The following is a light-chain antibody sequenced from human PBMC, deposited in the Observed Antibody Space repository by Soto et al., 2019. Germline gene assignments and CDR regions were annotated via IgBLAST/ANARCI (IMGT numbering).Light chain of an antibody. J-gene: IGKJ4*01. CDR2: DAS. CDR1: QPVRNNY. Sequence: ELVLTQSPGTLSCSPGERATLSCRASQPVRNNYLTWYQQKPGQAPRFLIYDASSRATGIPDRFSGSGSGTDFTLTISRLEPEDFAVYYCQQYGRSPLTFGGGTKVEIK. V-gene: IGKV3-20*01. CDR3: QQYGRSPLT.